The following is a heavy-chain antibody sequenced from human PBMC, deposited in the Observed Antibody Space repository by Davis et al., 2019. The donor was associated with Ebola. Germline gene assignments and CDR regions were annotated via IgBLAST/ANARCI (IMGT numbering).Heavy chain of an antibody. CDR2: TYYKSKWFN. CDR3: ARGWLRSSFDC. CDR1: GDSVSSAG. Sequence: HSQTLSLTCAISGDSVSSAGWNWIRQSPSRGLEWLGRTYYKSKWFNDYAVSVKSRITINPDTSKNQFSLQLNSVTPEDTAVYYCARGWLRSSFDCWGQGTLVTVSS. J-gene: IGHJ4*02. V-gene: IGHV6-1*01. D-gene: IGHD5-12*01.